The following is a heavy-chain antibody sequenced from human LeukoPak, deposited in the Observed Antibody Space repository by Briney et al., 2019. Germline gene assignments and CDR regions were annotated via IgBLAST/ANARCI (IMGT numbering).Heavy chain of an antibody. D-gene: IGHD3-10*01. V-gene: IGHV3-30*02. J-gene: IGHJ4*02. CDR1: GFTFKAYG. CDR2: IRYDESKT. CDR3: AKDVQGYNYDLYYYDY. Sequence: GGSLRLSCAASGFTFKAYGMHWVRRTPGKGLEWLAFIRYDESKTYYADSVKGRFTISRDNSKNTVSLQMNSLRTEDTAVYYCAKDVQGYNYDLYYYDYRGQGTLVTVSS.